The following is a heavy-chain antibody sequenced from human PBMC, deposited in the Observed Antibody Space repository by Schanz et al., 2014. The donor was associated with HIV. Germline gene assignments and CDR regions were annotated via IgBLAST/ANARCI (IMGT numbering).Heavy chain of an antibody. D-gene: IGHD2-15*01. CDR3: AREWGCSGGRCSAFDY. CDR2: ITSSGSYR. Sequence: EVQLVESGGGLVQPGGSLRLSCAASGFTFNSYAMNWVRQAPGKGLEWVASITSSGSYRYYADSVKGQFTISRDNAKKSLYLQMNSLRTEDTAVYYCAREWGCSGGRCSAFDYWGQGTLVTVSS. J-gene: IGHJ4*02. V-gene: IGHV3-21*01. CDR1: GFTFNSYA.